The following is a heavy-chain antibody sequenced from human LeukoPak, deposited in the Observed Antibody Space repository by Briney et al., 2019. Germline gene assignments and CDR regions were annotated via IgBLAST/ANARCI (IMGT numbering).Heavy chain of an antibody. CDR2: ISSSSSYI. D-gene: IGHD6-19*01. CDR3: AKDMGGWYYDAFDI. V-gene: IGHV3-21*04. CDR1: GFTFSSYS. Sequence: GGSLRLSCAASGFTFSSYSMNWVRQAPGKGLEWVSSISSSSSYIYYADSVKGRFTISRDNAKNSLYLQMNSLRAEDTALYYCAKDMGGWYYDAFDIWGQGTMVTVSS. J-gene: IGHJ3*02.